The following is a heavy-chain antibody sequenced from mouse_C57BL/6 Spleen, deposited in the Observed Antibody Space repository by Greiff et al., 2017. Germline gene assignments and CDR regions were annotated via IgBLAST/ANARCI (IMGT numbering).Heavy chain of an antibody. CDR2: INPSTGGT. D-gene: IGHD1-1*01. CDR1: GYSFTGYY. V-gene: IGHV1-42*01. J-gene: IGHJ4*01. CDR3: ARSYGSSYAMDY. Sequence: VQLQQSGPELVKPGASVKISCKASGYSFTGYYMNWVKQSPEKSLEWIGEINPSTGGTTYNQKFKAKATLTVDKSSSTAYMQLKSLTSEDSAVYYCARSYGSSYAMDYWGKGTSVTVSS.